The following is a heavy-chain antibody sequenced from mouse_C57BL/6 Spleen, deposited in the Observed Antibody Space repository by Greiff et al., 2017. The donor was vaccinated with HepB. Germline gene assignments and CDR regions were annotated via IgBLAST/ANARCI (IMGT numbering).Heavy chain of an antibody. Sequence: DVKLVESGGDLVKPGGSLKLSCAASGFTFSSYGMSWVRQTPDKRLEWVATISSGGSYTYYPDSVKGRFTISRDNAKNTLYLQMSSLKSEDTAMYYCARREDGLYAMDYWGQGTSVTVSS. CDR2: ISSGGSYT. J-gene: IGHJ4*01. V-gene: IGHV5-6*02. CDR3: ARREDGLYAMDY. D-gene: IGHD2-3*01. CDR1: GFTFSSYG.